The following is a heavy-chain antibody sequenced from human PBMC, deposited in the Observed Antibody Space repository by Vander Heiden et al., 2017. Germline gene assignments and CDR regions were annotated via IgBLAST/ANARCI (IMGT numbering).Heavy chain of an antibody. Sequence: EVQLVESGGGLVQPGGSLKLSCAASGFTFSGSAMNWVRQASGKGLEWVGRIRSKANSYATAYAASVKGRLTISRDDSKNTAYLQMNSLKTEDTAVYYCTPGYSYGKFDYWGQGTLVTVSS. V-gene: IGHV3-73*02. CDR3: TPGYSYGKFDY. CDR1: GFTFSGSA. D-gene: IGHD5-18*01. J-gene: IGHJ4*02. CDR2: IRSKANSYAT.